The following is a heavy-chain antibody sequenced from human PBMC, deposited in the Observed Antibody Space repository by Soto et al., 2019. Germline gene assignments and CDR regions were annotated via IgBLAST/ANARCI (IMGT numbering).Heavy chain of an antibody. Sequence: EVQLLESGGGLVQPGGSLRLSCAASGFTFTNYAMSWVRQAPGKGLEWVSTISGSGGITSSADSVKGRFTVSRDSSKNTLYLQMDGLRVEDTAIYYCATGTVAGKASSFDFWGQGTLVTVSS. CDR1: GFTFTNYA. D-gene: IGHD6-19*01. V-gene: IGHV3-23*01. J-gene: IGHJ4*02. CDR2: ISGSGGIT. CDR3: ATGTVAGKASSFDF.